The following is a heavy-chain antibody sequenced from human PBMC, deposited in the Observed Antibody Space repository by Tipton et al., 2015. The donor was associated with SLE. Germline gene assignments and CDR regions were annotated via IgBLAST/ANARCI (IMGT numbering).Heavy chain of an antibody. CDR3: ARSSSVRTLLWPTFAY. J-gene: IGHJ4*02. Sequence: TLSLTCSVSGHSISSGFYWGWIRQSPGKGLEWIGNFYHRGTTYYNPSLKSRVTIPADTSKNHLSLKLTSVTAADTAVYFCARSSSVRTLLWPTFAYWGQGTLVTVSS. V-gene: IGHV4-38-2*01. D-gene: IGHD2/OR15-2a*01. CDR1: GHSISSGFY. CDR2: FYHRGTT.